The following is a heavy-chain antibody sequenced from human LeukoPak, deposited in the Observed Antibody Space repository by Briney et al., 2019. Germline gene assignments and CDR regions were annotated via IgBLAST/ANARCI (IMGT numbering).Heavy chain of an antibody. CDR3: ARAPSSSSWSFDF. V-gene: IGHV3-74*01. CDR2: IHGDGITI. J-gene: IGHJ4*02. Sequence: GGSLRLSCAASGFTFSSHWMHWVRQIPGKGLMWVSRIHGDGITIDYADSVKDRVTISRDNAKNTLSLQMNGLRVEDTAVYYCARAPSSSSWSFDFWGQGTLVTVSS. CDR1: GFTFSSHW. D-gene: IGHD6-13*01.